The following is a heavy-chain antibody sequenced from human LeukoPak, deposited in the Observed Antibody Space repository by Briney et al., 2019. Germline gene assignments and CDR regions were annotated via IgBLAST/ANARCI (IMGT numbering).Heavy chain of an antibody. CDR3: ARDPTLSGSYYGVFDY. Sequence: ASVKVSCKASGYTFTSYGISWVRQAPGQGLEWIGWISAYNGNTNYAQKLQGRVTMTTDTSTSTAYMELRSLRSDDTAVYYCARDPTLSGSYYGVFDYWGQGTLVTVSS. CDR2: ISAYNGNT. D-gene: IGHD1-26*01. J-gene: IGHJ4*02. V-gene: IGHV1-18*01. CDR1: GYTFTSYG.